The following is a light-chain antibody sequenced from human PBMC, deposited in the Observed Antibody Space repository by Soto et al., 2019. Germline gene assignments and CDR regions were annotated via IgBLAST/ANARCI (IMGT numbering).Light chain of an antibody. Sequence: QSALTQPASVSGSPGQSITISCTGTSSDVGGYNYVSWYQQHPGKAPKLMIYDVSNRPSGVSNRFSGYKSGNTASLTISGLQAEDEADYYCSSYTSSSTLENVVFGGGTKPTVL. CDR1: SSDVGGYNY. V-gene: IGLV2-14*01. CDR3: SSYTSSSTLENVV. J-gene: IGLJ2*01. CDR2: DVS.